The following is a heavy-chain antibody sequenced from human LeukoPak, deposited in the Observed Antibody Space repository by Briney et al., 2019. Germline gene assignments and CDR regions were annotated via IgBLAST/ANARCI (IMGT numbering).Heavy chain of an antibody. CDR2: IYSGGST. D-gene: IGHD5-12*01. J-gene: IGHJ4*02. Sequence: GGSLRLSCAASGFTVSRNYMSWVRQAPGKGLQWVSVIYSGGSTYYADSVKGRFTISRENSKNTLYLQMNSLRAEDTAVYYCARGSGGYSGYADYWGQGTLVTVSS. CDR3: ARGSGGYSGYADY. V-gene: IGHV3-53*01. CDR1: GFTVSRNY.